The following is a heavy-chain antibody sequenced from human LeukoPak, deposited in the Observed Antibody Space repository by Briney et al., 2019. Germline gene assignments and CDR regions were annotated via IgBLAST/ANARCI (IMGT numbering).Heavy chain of an antibody. CDR2: ISSSSSYI. Sequence: GGSLRLSCAASGFTFSSYSMNWVRQAPGKGLEWVSSISSSSSYIYYADSVKGRFTISRDNAKNSLYLQMNSLRVEDTAMYYCAREETGAFDIWGQGTMVTVSS. D-gene: IGHD3-9*01. CDR3: AREETGAFDI. V-gene: IGHV3-21*01. CDR1: GFTFSSYS. J-gene: IGHJ3*02.